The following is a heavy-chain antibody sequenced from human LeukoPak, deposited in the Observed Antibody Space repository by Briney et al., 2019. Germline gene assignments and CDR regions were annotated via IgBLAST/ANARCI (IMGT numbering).Heavy chain of an antibody. D-gene: IGHD5-12*01. CDR2: IYGSGST. CDR3: ARETSGSAGY. Sequence: PGGSLRLSCAASGFTVSSNYMSWARQAPGQGLEWVSVIYGSGSTYYTDSVKGRFTISRDNSKNTLYLQMNSLRAGDTAVYYCARETSGSAGYWGQGTLVTVSS. CDR1: GFTVSSNY. J-gene: IGHJ4*02. V-gene: IGHV3-53*01.